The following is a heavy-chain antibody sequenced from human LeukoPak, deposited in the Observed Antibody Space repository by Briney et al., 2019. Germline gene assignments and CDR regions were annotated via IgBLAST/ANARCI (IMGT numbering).Heavy chain of an antibody. J-gene: IGHJ4*02. CDR2: ISGSGGST. V-gene: IGHV3-23*01. CDR1: GFTFSSYG. D-gene: IGHD3-10*01. CDR3: AKVLKGGSGSYSYYFDY. Sequence: GGSLRLSCAASGFTFSSYGMSWVRQAPGKGLEWVSAISGSGGSTYYADSVKGRFTISRDNSKNTLYLQMNSLRAEDTAVYYCAKVLKGGSGSYSYYFDYWGQGTLVTVSS.